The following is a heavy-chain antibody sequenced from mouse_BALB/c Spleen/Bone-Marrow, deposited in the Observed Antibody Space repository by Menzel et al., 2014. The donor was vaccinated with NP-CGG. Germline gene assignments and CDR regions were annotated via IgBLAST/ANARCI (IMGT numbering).Heavy chain of an antibody. D-gene: IGHD1-2*01. CDR1: GYTFTDYY. J-gene: IGHJ3*01. CDR2: IYPRNNNT. V-gene: IGHV1-84*02. Sequence: VQRVESGPELVKPGASVKISCKASGYTFTDYYINWVKQKPGQGLEWIGWIYPRNNNTKYNERFKDKATLTVDTPSSTAYMQLSSLTSEDTAVYFCARGITTATFAYWGQGTLVTVSA. CDR3: ARGITTATFAY.